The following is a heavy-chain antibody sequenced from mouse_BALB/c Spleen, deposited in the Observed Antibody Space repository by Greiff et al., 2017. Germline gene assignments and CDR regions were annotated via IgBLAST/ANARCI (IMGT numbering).Heavy chain of an antibody. CDR2: ILPGSGST. CDR3: AREDGSSFYAMDY. Sequence: SGAELMKPGASVKISCKATGYTFSSYWIEWVKQRPGHGLEWIGEILPGSGSTNYNEKFKGKATFTADTSSNTAYMQLSSLTSEDSAVYYCAREDGSSFYAMDYWGQGTSVTVSS. D-gene: IGHD1-1*01. J-gene: IGHJ4*01. V-gene: IGHV1-9*01. CDR1: GYTFSSYW.